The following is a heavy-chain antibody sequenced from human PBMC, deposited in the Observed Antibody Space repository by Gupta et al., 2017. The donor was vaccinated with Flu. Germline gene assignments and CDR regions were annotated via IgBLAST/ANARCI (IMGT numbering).Heavy chain of an antibody. D-gene: IGHD1-26*01. CDR3: AKDMHRGSYYGFDY. J-gene: IGHJ4*02. Sequence: EVQLVESGGGLVQPGRSLRLTCAASGSHFDDYAMHWVRQAPGKGLEWVSGISWNSGSIGYADSVNGRFTISRDNAKNSLYLQMNSLRAEDTALYYCAKDMHRGSYYGFDYWGQGTLVTGSS. CDR2: ISWNSGSI. V-gene: IGHV3-9*01. CDR1: GSHFDDYA.